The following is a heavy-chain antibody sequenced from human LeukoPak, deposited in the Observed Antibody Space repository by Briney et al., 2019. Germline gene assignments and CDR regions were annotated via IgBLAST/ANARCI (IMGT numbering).Heavy chain of an antibody. Sequence: PSQTLSLTCTVSGGSISSGGYYWSWIRQHPGKGLEWIGYIYYSGSTYYNPFLKSRVTISVDTSKNQFSLKLSSVTAADTAVYYCARDLTEGDYYYGMDVWGQGTTVTVSS. V-gene: IGHV4-31*03. CDR2: IYYSGST. CDR1: GGSISSGGYY. J-gene: IGHJ6*02. D-gene: IGHD1-14*01. CDR3: ARDLTEGDYYYGMDV.